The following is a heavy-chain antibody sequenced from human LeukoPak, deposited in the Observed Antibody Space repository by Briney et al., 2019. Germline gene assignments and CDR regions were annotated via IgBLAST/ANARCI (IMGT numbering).Heavy chain of an antibody. D-gene: IGHD1-20*01. Sequence: GGSLRLSCAASGFTFTSYAMRWVRQAPGKGLEWVSVLTGDGNTYYADSVKGRFTNSRDDSKNTLFLQMNSLRAEDTAVYFCAKVKWKLIGYFDYWGQGTLVTVSS. J-gene: IGHJ4*02. CDR1: GFTFTSYA. CDR2: LTGDGNT. CDR3: AKVKWKLIGYFDY. V-gene: IGHV3-23*01.